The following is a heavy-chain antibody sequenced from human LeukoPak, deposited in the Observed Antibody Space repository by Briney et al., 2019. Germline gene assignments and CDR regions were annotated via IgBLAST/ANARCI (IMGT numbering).Heavy chain of an antibody. CDR2: IYHSGST. J-gene: IGHJ4*02. D-gene: IGHD3-3*01. CDR1: GGSISSGGYS. Sequence: SQTLSLTCAVSGGSISSGGYSWSWIRQPPGKGLEWIGYIYHSGSTYYNPSLKSRVTISVDTSKNQFSLKLSSVTAADTAVYYCARAIGITIFGVVKGYYFDYWGQGTLVTVSS. V-gene: IGHV4-30-2*01. CDR3: ARAIGITIFGVVKGYYFDY.